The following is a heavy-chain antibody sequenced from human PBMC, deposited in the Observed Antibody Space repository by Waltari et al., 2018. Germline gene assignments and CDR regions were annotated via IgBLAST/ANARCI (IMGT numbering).Heavy chain of an antibody. CDR1: GFILTKYW. V-gene: IGHV3-7*01. D-gene: IGHD4-17*01. CDR3: AVTTVTRGGYYYYYGMDV. J-gene: IGHJ6*04. Sequence: EVYLEESGGGLVQPGGSLRLSCVGSGFILTKYWMNWVRKAPGKVLAVVAKMKPDGTEKYYVDSVTGRFIISRDYADNSLYLQMNSLRAEDTAVYYCAVTTVTRGGYYYYYGMDVWGKGTTVTVSS. CDR2: MKPDGTEK.